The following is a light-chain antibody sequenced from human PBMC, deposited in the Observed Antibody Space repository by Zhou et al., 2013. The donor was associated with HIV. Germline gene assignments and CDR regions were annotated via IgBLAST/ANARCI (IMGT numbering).Light chain of an antibody. Sequence: EIVLTQSPATLSVSPGERVTLSCRASQSVSGHLAWYQQKPGQAPRLLIYDSVTRAAGIPSRFGGSGSETEITLTINSLQSEDSAVYICQQYDDWPWTFGQGTKVEVK. V-gene: IGKV3-15*01. CDR1: QSVSGH. CDR3: QQYDDWPWT. J-gene: IGKJ1*01. CDR2: DSV.